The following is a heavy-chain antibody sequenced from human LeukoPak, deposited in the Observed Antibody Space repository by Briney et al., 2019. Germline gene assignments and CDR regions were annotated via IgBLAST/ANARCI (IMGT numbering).Heavy chain of an antibody. Sequence: PSETLSLTCTVSGGSISSSTYYWGWIRQPPGKGREWIGSIYYSGTTYYNPSLKRPVTISVDTSKNQFSLKLNSVTAADAAVYYCATPYSGGYHGLDIWGQGTMVTVSS. CDR1: GGSISSSTYY. J-gene: IGHJ3*02. CDR2: IYYSGTT. V-gene: IGHV4-39*01. CDR3: ATPYSGGYHGLDI. D-gene: IGHD1-26*01.